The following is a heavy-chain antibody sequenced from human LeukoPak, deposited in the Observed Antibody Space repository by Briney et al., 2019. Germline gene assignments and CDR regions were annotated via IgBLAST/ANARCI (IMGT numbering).Heavy chain of an antibody. D-gene: IGHD3-10*01. CDR1: GFILSSYD. J-gene: IGHJ4*02. CDR3: ARGNPFGSGGWTHDY. CDR2: ISTSSSTM. Sequence: GGSLRLSCAASGFILSSYDMNWVRQAPGKGLEWIAYISTSSSTMYYADSVRGRFTISRDNAKNSLYLEMNSLRADDTAVYFCARGNPFGSGGWTHDYWGQGTLVTVSS. V-gene: IGHV3-48*01.